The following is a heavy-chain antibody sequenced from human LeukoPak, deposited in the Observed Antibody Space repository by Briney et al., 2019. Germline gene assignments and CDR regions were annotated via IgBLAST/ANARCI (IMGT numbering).Heavy chain of an antibody. Sequence: SETLSLTCAVSGGSISGYFWSWSRQPPGKGLEWIGYIYYTGSTIYNPSLRSRVTISVDPSKNQFSLRLSSVTAADTAVYYCARTHFIISNYFDSWGQGTLVTVSS. CDR3: ARTHFIISNYFDS. CDR1: GGSISGYF. J-gene: IGHJ4*02. CDR2: IYYTGST. V-gene: IGHV4-59*12. D-gene: IGHD3-3*02.